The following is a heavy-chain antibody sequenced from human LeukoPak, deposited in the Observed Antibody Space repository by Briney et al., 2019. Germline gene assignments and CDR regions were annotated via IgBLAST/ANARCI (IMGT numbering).Heavy chain of an antibody. V-gene: IGHV1-2*02. Sequence: WASVKVSCKASGYTFTGYYMHWVRQAPGQGLEWMGWINPNSGGTNYAQKFQGRVTITADESTSTAYMELSSLRSEDTAVYYCARSPRLEMATIYYLDYWGQGTLVTVSS. D-gene: IGHD5-24*01. CDR3: ARSPRLEMATIYYLDY. J-gene: IGHJ4*02. CDR1: GYTFTGYY. CDR2: INPNSGGT.